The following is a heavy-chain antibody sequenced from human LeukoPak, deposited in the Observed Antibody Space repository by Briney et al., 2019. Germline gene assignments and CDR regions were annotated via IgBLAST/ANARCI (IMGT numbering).Heavy chain of an antibody. CDR2: IYYSGST. CDR3: ASYLVVTATYYFDY. CDR1: GGSISSYY. J-gene: IGHJ4*02. V-gene: IGHV4-59*08. D-gene: IGHD2-21*02. Sequence: SETLSLTCTVSGGSISSYYWSWIRQPPGKGLEWIGYIYYSGSTNHNPSLKSRVTISVDTSKNQFSLKLSSVTAADTAVYYCASYLVVTATYYFDYWGQGTLVTVSS.